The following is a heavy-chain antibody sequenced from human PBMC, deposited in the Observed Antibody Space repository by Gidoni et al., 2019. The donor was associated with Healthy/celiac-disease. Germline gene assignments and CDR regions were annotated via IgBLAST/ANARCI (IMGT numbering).Heavy chain of an antibody. CDR3: AIARSSGWFAAFMSGMDF. D-gene: IGHD6-19*01. CDR1: GFTCSDYY. J-gene: IGHJ6*02. V-gene: IGHV3-11*01. CDR2: ISRRASTI. Sequence: VQLVECGGGLVKPGGYLRLYCAASGFTCSDYYMSWIRQAPGKGLELVSYISRRASTIYYAVSVKGRFTISWDNANNSLYLQMNSLSAEDTAVYYCAIARSSGWFAAFMSGMDFWGQATTVTFSS.